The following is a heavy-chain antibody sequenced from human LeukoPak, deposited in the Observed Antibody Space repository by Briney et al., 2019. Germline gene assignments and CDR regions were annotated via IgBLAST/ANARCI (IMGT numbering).Heavy chain of an antibody. J-gene: IGHJ5*02. D-gene: IGHD1-1*01. V-gene: IGHV1-8*02. CDR2: MNPNSGNT. CDR3: ARQPLERRLRENNWFDP. Sequence: ASVKVSCKASGYTFTSYYMHWVRQATGQGLEWMGWMNPNSGNTGYAQKFQGRVTMTRNTSISTAYMELSSLRSEDTAVYYCARQPLERRLRENNWFDPWGQGTLVTVSS. CDR1: GYTFTSYY.